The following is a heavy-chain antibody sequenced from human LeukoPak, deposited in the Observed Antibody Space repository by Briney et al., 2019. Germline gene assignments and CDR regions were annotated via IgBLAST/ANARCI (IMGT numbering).Heavy chain of an antibody. CDR3: ARDSGYDLRVLDYYGMDV. Sequence: GASVKVSCKASGYTFTSYYMHWVRQAPGQGLEWMGIINPSGGSTSYAQKFQGRITMTRDTSTSKVYMELSSLRSEDTAVYYCARDSGYDLRVLDYYGMDVWGQGTTVTVSS. D-gene: IGHD5-12*01. CDR1: GYTFTSYY. J-gene: IGHJ6*02. V-gene: IGHV1-46*01. CDR2: INPSGGST.